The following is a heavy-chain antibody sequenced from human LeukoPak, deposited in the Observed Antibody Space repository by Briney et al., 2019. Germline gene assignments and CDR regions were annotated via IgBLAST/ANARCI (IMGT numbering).Heavy chain of an antibody. D-gene: IGHD3-3*01. Sequence: SEPLSLTCTVSGGSISSGGYYWSWIRQHPGKGLEWIGYIYYSGSTYYNPSLKSRVTISVDTSKNQFSLKLSSVTAADTAVYYCAGPSFWSGYWRFDYWGQGTLVTVSS. V-gene: IGHV4-31*03. CDR1: GGSISSGGYY. CDR3: AGPSFWSGYWRFDY. J-gene: IGHJ4*02. CDR2: IYYSGST.